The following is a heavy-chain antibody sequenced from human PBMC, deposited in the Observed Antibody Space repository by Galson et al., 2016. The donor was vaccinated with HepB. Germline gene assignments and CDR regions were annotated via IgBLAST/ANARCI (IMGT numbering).Heavy chain of an antibody. CDR3: TAPAGSTEYYFDY. D-gene: IGHD5-18*01. J-gene: IGHJ4*02. Sequence: SLRLSCAASGFTFRTQWMHWVRQAPGKGLVWVSRIDSDGSSISYADSVKGRFTISRDNAKNTLYLQMNSLRVEDTAIYYCTAPAGSTEYYFDYWGPGTPVTASP. CDR1: GFTFRTQW. CDR2: IDSDGSSI. V-gene: IGHV3-74*01.